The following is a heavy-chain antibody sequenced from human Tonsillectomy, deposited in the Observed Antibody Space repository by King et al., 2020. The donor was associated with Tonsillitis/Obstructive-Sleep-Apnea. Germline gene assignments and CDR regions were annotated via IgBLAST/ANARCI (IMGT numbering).Heavy chain of an antibody. Sequence: VQLVESGGGVVRPGGSLRLSCSASGFTFDDYGMSWVRQAPGKGLEWVSNIHWHGGSTAYADSVKGRFTISRDNAKNSLYLQMDSLRAEDTALYYCASEGHFSSTYYPGSGYYGMDVWGQGTTVTVS. CDR3: ASEGHFSSTYYPGSGYYGMDV. J-gene: IGHJ6*02. V-gene: IGHV3-20*04. CDR1: GFTFDDYG. CDR2: IHWHGGST. D-gene: IGHD6-13*01.